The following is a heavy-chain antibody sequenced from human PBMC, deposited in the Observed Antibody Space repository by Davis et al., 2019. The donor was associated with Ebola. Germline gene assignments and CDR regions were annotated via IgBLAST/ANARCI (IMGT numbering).Heavy chain of an antibody. D-gene: IGHD3-22*01. Sequence: PSETLSLTCTVSGGSISRGGSYWSWVRQVPGKGLEWIGYIYYSGSTSCKPSLKSRVSISLDTSKNQFFLNLSSVTAADTAVYYCARDLRYDSSGSDYYFYMDVWGKGTTVTVSS. CDR1: GGSISRGGSY. J-gene: IGHJ6*03. CDR2: IYYSGST. CDR3: ARDLRYDSSGSDYYFYMDV. V-gene: IGHV4-31*03.